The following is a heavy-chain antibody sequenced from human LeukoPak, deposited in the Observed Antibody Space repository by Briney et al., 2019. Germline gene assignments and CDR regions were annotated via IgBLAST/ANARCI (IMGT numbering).Heavy chain of an antibody. J-gene: IGHJ1*01. Sequence: SVKVSCKASGGTFSSYAISWVRQAPGQGLEWMGRIIPILGIANYAQKFQGRVTITADKSTSTAYMELSSLRSEDTAVYYCVRDGAVVTSGSYPWRYFQHWGQGTLVTVSS. D-gene: IGHD3-10*01. CDR1: GGTFSSYA. CDR3: VRDGAVVTSGSYPWRYFQH. CDR2: IIPILGIA. V-gene: IGHV1-69*04.